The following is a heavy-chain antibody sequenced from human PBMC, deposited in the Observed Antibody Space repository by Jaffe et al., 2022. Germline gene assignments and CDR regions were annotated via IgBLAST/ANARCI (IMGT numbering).Heavy chain of an antibody. J-gene: IGHJ4*02. V-gene: IGHV3-30*02. CDR3: AKDGRRYCSSTSCFTTDY. Sequence: QVQLVESGGGVVQPGGSLRLSCAASGFTFSSYGMHWVRQAPGKGLEWVAFIRYDGSNKYYADSVKGRFTISRDNSKNTLYLQMNSLRAEDTAVYYCAKDGRRYCSSTSCFTTDYWGQGTLVTVSS. D-gene: IGHD2-2*02. CDR1: GFTFSSYG. CDR2: IRYDGSNK.